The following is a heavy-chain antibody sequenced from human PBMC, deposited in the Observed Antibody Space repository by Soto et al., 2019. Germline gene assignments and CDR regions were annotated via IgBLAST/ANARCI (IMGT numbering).Heavy chain of an antibody. CDR1: GFTFSRYS. V-gene: IGHV3-21*01. D-gene: IGHD2-21*02. Sequence: EVQLVESGGGLVKPGGSLRLSCAASGFTFSRYSMNWVRQAPGKGLEWVSSISSSSSYIYYADSVKGRFTISRDNAKNSLYLQMNSLRAEDTAVYYCARDALAYCGGDCYSDYWGQGTLVTVSS. CDR3: ARDALAYCGGDCYSDY. J-gene: IGHJ4*02. CDR2: ISSSSSYI.